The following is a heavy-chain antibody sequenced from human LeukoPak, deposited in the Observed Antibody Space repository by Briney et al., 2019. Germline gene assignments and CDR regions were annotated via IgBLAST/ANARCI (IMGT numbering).Heavy chain of an antibody. V-gene: IGHV4-34*01. Sequence: SETLSLTCAVYGGSFSGYYWSWIRQPPGKGLEWIGEINHSGSTNYNPSLKSRVTISVDTSKNQFSLKLSSVTAADTAVYYCARRGGTTVTTPFDYWGQGILDTVSS. CDR1: GGSFSGYY. CDR2: INHSGST. D-gene: IGHD4-11*01. J-gene: IGHJ4*02. CDR3: ARRGGTTVTTPFDY.